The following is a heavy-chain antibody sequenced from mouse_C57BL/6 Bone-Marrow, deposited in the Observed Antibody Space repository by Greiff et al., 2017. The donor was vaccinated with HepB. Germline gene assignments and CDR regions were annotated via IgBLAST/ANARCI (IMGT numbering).Heavy chain of an antibody. CDR1: GYTFTSYW. J-gene: IGHJ1*03. CDR2: IHPNSGST. V-gene: IGHV1-64*01. CDR3: AREGDGYYSFCDV. D-gene: IGHD2-3*01. Sequence: VQLQQPGAELVKPGASVKLSCKASGYTFTSYWMHWVKQWPGQGLEWIGMIHPNSGSTNYNEKFKSKATLTVDKSSSTAYMQLSSLTSEDSAVYYCAREGDGYYSFCDVWGTGSTVTVSS.